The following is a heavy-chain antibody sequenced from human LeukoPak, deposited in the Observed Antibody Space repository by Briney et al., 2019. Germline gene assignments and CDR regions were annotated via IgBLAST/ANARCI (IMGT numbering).Heavy chain of an antibody. CDR1: GFTFSSYS. Sequence: GGSLRLSCAASGFTFSSYSMNWVREAPGKGLEWVSSISSSSSYIYYADSVKGRFTISRDSAKKSLYLQMNSLRAEDTAVYYCARDSRTDAFDIWGQGTMVTVSS. CDR3: ARDSRTDAFDI. CDR2: ISSSSSYI. V-gene: IGHV3-21*01. J-gene: IGHJ3*02.